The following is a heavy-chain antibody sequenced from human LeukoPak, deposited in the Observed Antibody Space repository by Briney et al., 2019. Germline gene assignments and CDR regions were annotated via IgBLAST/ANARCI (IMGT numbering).Heavy chain of an antibody. CDR2: ISSDGSGT. D-gene: IGHD3-22*01. J-gene: IGHJ4*02. Sequence: QSGGSLRLSCAASGFTFSTSWMHWVRQAPGKGLVWVSRISSDGSGTIYADSVKGRFTISRDNSKNTLYLQMNSLRAEDTAGYYCAKDRASAYYPYSFDYWGQGILVTVSS. CDR1: GFTFSTSW. CDR3: AKDRASAYYPYSFDY. V-gene: IGHV3-74*01.